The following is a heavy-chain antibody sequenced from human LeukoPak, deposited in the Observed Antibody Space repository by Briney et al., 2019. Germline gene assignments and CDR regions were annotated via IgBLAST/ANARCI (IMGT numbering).Heavy chain of an antibody. D-gene: IGHD3-22*01. CDR2: IYYSGST. CDR3: ARGREYYYDSSDFDY. CDR1: GGSISSYY. Sequence: SETLSLTCTVSGGSISSYYWSWIRQPPGKGLEWIGYIYYSGSTNYNPSLKSRVTISVDTSKNQFSLKLSSVTAADTAVYYCARGREYYYDSSDFDYWGQGTLVTVSS. J-gene: IGHJ4*02. V-gene: IGHV4-59*01.